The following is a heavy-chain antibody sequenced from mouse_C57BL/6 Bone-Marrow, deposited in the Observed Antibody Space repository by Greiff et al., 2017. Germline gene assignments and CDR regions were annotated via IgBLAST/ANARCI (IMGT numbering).Heavy chain of an antibody. D-gene: IGHD1-1*01. CDR3: AIDCYDSSIFFDY. J-gene: IGHJ2*01. Sequence: EVMLVESGGGLVKPGGSLKLSCAASGFTFSDYGMHWVRQAPEKGLEWVAYISRGSSTIYYADTVKGRFTISRDNAKNTLFLQMTSLRSEATAMYCGAIDCYDSSIFFDYWGQGTTLTVSS. CDR1: GFTFSDYG. V-gene: IGHV5-17*01. CDR2: ISRGSSTI.